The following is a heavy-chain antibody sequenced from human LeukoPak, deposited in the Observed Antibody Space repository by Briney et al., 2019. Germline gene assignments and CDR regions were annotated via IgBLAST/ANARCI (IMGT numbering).Heavy chain of an antibody. CDR3: ATGIEYSSTWPYFDN. J-gene: IGHJ4*02. CDR1: GFTFSNYD. CDR2: IKSNGHDI. Sequence: PGGSLRLSCAASGFTFSNYDMNWVRQAPGKGLEWISFIKSNGHDIYCADSVKGRFTISRDNAKNSLYLQMNSLRDEDTAMYYCATGIEYSSTWPYFDNWGQGTLVTVSS. D-gene: IGHD6-13*01. V-gene: IGHV3-48*02.